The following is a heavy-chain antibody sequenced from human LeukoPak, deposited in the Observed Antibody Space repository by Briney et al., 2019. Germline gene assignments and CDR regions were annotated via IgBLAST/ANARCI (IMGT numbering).Heavy chain of an antibody. CDR2: ISGIGGST. Sequence: GGSLRLSCAASGFIFSSYAMSWVRQAPGEGLEWVSGISGIGGSTYYADSVKGRFTISRDNSKNTLYLQMNSLRAEDTAVYYCAKGIQIVVVINPFDYWGQGPLVTVSS. D-gene: IGHD3-22*01. V-gene: IGHV3-23*01. CDR3: AKGIQIVVVINPFDY. J-gene: IGHJ4*02. CDR1: GFIFSSYA.